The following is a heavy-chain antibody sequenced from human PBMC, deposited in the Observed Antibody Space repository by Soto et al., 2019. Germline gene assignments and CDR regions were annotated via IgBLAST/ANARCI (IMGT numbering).Heavy chain of an antibody. Sequence: EVQLVESGGGRVQSGGSLRLSCEASGFAFSNHSINWVRQAPGKGLEWVSSLSSMRNYIYYTDSVKGRFTTSRDNAKNSVYLQMSSLRAEDTAVYFCASGLMDVWGKGTAVTVSS. V-gene: IGHV3-21*01. CDR2: LSSMRNYI. CDR1: GFAFSNHS. CDR3: ASGLMDV. J-gene: IGHJ6*04.